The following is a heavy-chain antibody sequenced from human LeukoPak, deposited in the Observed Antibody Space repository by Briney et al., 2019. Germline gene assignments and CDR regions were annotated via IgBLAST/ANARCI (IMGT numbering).Heavy chain of an antibody. CDR1: GSRFTSYW. Sequence: GASLKISCKGSGSRFTSYWIGWLRQLPGKGLEWMGIIYPGDSNTRYSASFEGHVTISADKSITSAYLQWSSLQASDTAMYYCARQADYNVLTGYHKGHLDYWGQGTLVTVSS. CDR2: IYPGDSNT. D-gene: IGHD3-9*01. J-gene: IGHJ4*02. V-gene: IGHV5-51*01. CDR3: ARQADYNVLTGYHKGHLDY.